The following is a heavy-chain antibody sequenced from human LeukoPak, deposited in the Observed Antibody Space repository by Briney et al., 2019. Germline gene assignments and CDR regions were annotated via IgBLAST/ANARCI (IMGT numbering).Heavy chain of an antibody. CDR1: GGSISSYY. Sequence: SETLSLTCTVSGGSISSYYWSWIRQPPGKGLEWIGYIYYSGSTNYNPSLQSRVTISVDTSKNQFSLKLSSVTAADTAVYYCARDSSSWERGGFDPWGQGTLVTVSS. J-gene: IGHJ5*02. CDR3: ARDSSSWERGGFDP. D-gene: IGHD6-13*01. V-gene: IGHV4-59*01. CDR2: IYYSGST.